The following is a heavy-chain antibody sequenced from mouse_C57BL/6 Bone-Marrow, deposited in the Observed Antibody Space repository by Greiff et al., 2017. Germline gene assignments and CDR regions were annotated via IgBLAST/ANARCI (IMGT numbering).Heavy chain of an antibody. CDR2: FYPGSGSI. D-gene: IGHD1-1*01. V-gene: IGHV1-62-2*01. Sequence: VQLQQSGAELVKPGASVKLSCKASGYTFTEYTIHWVKQRSGQGLEWIGWFYPGSGSIKYNEKFKDKATLTADKSSSTVYMELSRLTSEDSAVYFCARHDTPYYYGSLYWYLDVWGTGTTVTVSS. CDR3: ARHDTPYYYGSLYWYLDV. J-gene: IGHJ1*03. CDR1: GYTFTEYT.